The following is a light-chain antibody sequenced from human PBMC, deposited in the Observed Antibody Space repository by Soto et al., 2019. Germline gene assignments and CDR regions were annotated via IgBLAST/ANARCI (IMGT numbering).Light chain of an antibody. CDR2: AAS. CDR3: HQVMSYPHT. J-gene: IGKJ2*01. Sequence: IPVTQSPSSLSASVGDRVTITCRASQGIRDYLGWYQQKPGKAPKLLIYAASRLQSGVPSRFSGSGFGTDFSLPISGLQPEDFATYFCHQVMSYPHTFGQGTKLEIK. V-gene: IGKV1-9*01. CDR1: QGIRDY.